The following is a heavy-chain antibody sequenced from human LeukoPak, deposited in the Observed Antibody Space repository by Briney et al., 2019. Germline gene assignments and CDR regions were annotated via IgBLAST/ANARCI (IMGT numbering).Heavy chain of an antibody. CDR3: AREDPYSGYGLDF. J-gene: IGHJ4*02. V-gene: IGHV3-21*01. D-gene: IGHD5-12*01. CDR1: GFTFSSYS. Sequence: KPGGSLRLSCAASGFTFSSYSMNWVRQAPGKGLEWVSSISSSSSYIYYADSVKGRFTISRDNAKNSLYLQMNSLRAEDTAVYYCAREDPYSGYGLDFWGQGTLLTVSS. CDR2: ISSSSSYI.